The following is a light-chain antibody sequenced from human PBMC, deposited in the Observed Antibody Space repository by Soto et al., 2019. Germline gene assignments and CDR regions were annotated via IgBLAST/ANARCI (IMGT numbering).Light chain of an antibody. Sequence: PVTQSPSSLSASVGDRVTITFLASQTSSSGLAWYQPDPGKAPKLQIYKASTLKSGVPSRFSGSGSGADFTLTIRSLQPEDFAIYYCQHSYNAPRTFGPGSKLDIK. V-gene: IGKV1-5*03. CDR1: QTSSSG. CDR2: KAS. CDR3: QHSYNAPRT. J-gene: IGKJ1*01.